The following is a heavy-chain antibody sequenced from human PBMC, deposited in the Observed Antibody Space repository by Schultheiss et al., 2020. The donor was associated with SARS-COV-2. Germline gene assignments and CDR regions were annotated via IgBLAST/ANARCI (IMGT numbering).Heavy chain of an antibody. Sequence: GGSLRLSCAASGFTFSSYAMHWVRQAPGKGLEWVAVISYDGSNKYYADSVKGRFTISRDNAKNSLYLQMNSLRAEDTAVYYCASLAAADYFDYWGQGTLVTVSS. CDR1: GFTFSSYA. J-gene: IGHJ4*02. D-gene: IGHD6-13*01. V-gene: IGHV3-30*07. CDR3: ASLAAADYFDY. CDR2: ISYDGSNK.